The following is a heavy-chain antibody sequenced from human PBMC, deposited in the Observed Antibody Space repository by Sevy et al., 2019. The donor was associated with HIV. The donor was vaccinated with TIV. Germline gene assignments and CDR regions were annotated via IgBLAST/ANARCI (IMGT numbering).Heavy chain of an antibody. CDR1: GGSINSFF. V-gene: IGHV4-59*01. CDR3: ARGGGIYYDSRGFHPQYYFDS. CDR2: VYDSGNS. Sequence: SETLSLTCAVSGGSINSFFWSWIRQSPGKGLEWIGYVYDSGNSEYNPSLRSRVTISVDTSKKQFSLKLSSVTAADTAVYYCARGGGIYYDSRGFHPQYYFDSWGQGTRVTVSS. D-gene: IGHD3-22*01. J-gene: IGHJ4*02.